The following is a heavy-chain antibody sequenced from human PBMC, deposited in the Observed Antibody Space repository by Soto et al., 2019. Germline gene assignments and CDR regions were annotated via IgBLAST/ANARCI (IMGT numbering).Heavy chain of an antibody. CDR1: GFTFDDYT. D-gene: IGHD3-10*01. CDR3: AKDFYYGSGSYTGSGAFDI. Sequence: EVQLVESGGDVVQPGGSLRLSCAASGFTFDDYTMHWVRQAPGKGLEWVSLISWDGSGTYYADSVKGRFTISRDNSKNSLYLQMNSLRTEDTALYYCAKDFYYGSGSYTGSGAFDIWGQGTMVTVSS. CDR2: ISWDGSGT. V-gene: IGHV3-43*01. J-gene: IGHJ3*02.